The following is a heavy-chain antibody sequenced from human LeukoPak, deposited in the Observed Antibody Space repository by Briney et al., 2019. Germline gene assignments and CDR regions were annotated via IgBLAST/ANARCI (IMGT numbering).Heavy chain of an antibody. CDR3: AKDRIIISFGDVSRH. D-gene: IGHD3-10*01. CDR2: ISHDGSTK. V-gene: IGHV3-30*18. J-gene: IGHJ1*01. Sequence: GGSLRLSCAASGFIFSGYGMHWVRQAPGKGLEWVALISHDGSTKHYADSVKGRFTISRDNSENTLFLQMTSLRVEDTAVYFCAKDRIIISFGDVSRHWGQGTLVTVSS. CDR1: GFIFSGYG.